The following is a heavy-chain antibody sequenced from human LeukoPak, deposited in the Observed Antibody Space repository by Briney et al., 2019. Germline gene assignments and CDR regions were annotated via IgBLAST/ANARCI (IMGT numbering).Heavy chain of an antibody. D-gene: IGHD6-13*01. CDR1: GGSFSGYY. V-gene: IGHV4-34*01. J-gene: IGHJ5*02. Sequence: SETLSLTRAVYGGSFSGYYWSWVRQPPGKGLEWIGEINHSGSTNYNPSLKSRVTISVDTSKNQFSLKLSSVTAADTAVYYCARGRYSSSWLQPWGQGTLVTVSS. CDR3: ARGRYSSSWLQP. CDR2: INHSGST.